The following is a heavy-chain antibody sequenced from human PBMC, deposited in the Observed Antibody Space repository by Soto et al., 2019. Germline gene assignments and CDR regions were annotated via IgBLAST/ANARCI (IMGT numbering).Heavy chain of an antibody. V-gene: IGHV4-30-4*01. CDR1: GGSVRSGDYY. CDR3: ARVPLNLEPTLCFDP. J-gene: IGHJ5*02. D-gene: IGHD1-1*01. CDR2: IYYSGNT. Sequence: QVQLQESGPGLVKPSETLSLTCSVSGGSVRSGDYYWRWIRQPPGKGLEWIGYIYYSGNTYYNPSLTSRVPSSVDMSNNKFALNLSSVTAADTAVYYCARVPLNLEPTLCFDPWGQGTLVTVST.